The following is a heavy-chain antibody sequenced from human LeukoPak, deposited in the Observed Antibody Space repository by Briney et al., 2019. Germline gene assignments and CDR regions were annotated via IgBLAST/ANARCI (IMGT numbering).Heavy chain of an antibody. D-gene: IGHD3-3*01. J-gene: IGHJ4*02. CDR3: AREYYDFWSGYSGLGAY. V-gene: IGHV1-18*01. Sequence: ASVKVSCKASGYTFTSYGISWVRQAPGQGLEWMGWISAYNGNTNYAQKLQGRVTMTTDTSTSTAYMELRSLRSDDTAVYYCAREYYDFWSGYSGLGAYWGQGTLVTASS. CDR2: ISAYNGNT. CDR1: GYTFTSYG.